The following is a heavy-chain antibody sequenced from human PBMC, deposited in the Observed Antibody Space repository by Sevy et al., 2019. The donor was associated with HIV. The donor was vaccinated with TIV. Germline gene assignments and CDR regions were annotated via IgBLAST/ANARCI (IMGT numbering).Heavy chain of an antibody. CDR3: AREGVLMGGSIVSYGMDV. CDR2: MSYNGNRK. V-gene: IGHV3-30-3*01. J-gene: IGHJ6*02. Sequence: GGSLRLSCEGSGFSFGRSPMHWVRQAPGKGLEWVAVMSYNGNRKYNEDSVKGRFTISRDDSENTVFLQMNSLRVEDTGVYYCAREGVLMGGSIVSYGMDVWGQGTTVTVSS. CDR1: GFSFGRSP. D-gene: IGHD3-16*02.